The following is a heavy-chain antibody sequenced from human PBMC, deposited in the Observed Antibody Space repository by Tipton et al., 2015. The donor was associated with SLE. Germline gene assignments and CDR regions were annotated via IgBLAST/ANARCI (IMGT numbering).Heavy chain of an antibody. CDR1: GSSITAYY. J-gene: IGHJ4*01. CDR2: VYYSGTT. V-gene: IGHV4-59*01. CDR3: ARGQGYPYFDY. Sequence: TLSLTCTVSGSSITAYYWTWIRQPPGKGLEWIGYVYYSGTTNYNPSLKSRVTISVDTSKNQFSLKLSSVTAADTAVYYCARGQGYPYFDYWGRGILVTVSS. D-gene: IGHD5-12*01.